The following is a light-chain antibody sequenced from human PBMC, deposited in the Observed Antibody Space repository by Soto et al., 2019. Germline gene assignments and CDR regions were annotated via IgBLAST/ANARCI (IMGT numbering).Light chain of an antibody. CDR3: QQYNTYPLT. Sequence: DLQMTQSPSTLSASVGDRVTITCRASQSISTWLAWYQQKPGKAPKLLIYKASNLEDGVPSRFSGSGSGTEFTITISSLQPGDFATYYCQQYNTYPLTFGGGTTVEIK. V-gene: IGKV1-5*03. CDR1: QSISTW. CDR2: KAS. J-gene: IGKJ4*01.